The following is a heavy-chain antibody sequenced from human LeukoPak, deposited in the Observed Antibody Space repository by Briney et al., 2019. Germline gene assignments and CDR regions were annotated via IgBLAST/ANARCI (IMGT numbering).Heavy chain of an antibody. Sequence: PSETLSLTCTVSGGSIRSYYWSWIRQPAGKGLEWIGRIYTSGSTNYNPSLKSRVTISVDKSKNQFSLKLSSVTAADTAVYYCARDPVQLWSRRGYFDYWGQGTLVTVSS. CDR2: IYTSGST. D-gene: IGHD5-18*01. V-gene: IGHV4-4*07. J-gene: IGHJ4*02. CDR3: ARDPVQLWSRRGYFDY. CDR1: GGSIRSYY.